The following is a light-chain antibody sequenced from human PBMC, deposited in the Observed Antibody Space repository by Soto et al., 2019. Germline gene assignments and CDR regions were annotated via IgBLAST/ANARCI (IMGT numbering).Light chain of an antibody. CDR1: QSISNS. CDR2: VAY. V-gene: IGKV1-39*01. J-gene: IGKJ2*01. CDR3: QQTFSPPYT. Sequence: DIQMTQSLSSLSASVGDTVTITCRASQSISNSLSWYQQKPGKAPKFLIYVAYTLQRGVPSRFVGSGSGTDFPLTISSLQPDDVATYYCQQTFSPPYTFGQGTKLEIK.